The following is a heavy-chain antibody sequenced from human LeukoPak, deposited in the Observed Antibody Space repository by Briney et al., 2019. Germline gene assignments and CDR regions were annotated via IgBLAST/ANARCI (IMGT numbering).Heavy chain of an antibody. CDR2: INSSGTT. D-gene: IGHD4/OR15-4a*01. Sequence: GGSLTLSCAASGFTFSSYSMSWVRQPPGKGLEWVSSINSSGTTYYADSLKGRFTISRDNSKNTLYLQMNSLRAEDTAVCYCARKGVLHAFDIGVRGAMVAVS. V-gene: IGHV3-23*01. CDR3: ARKGVLHAFDI. CDR1: GFTFSSYS. J-gene: IGHJ3*02.